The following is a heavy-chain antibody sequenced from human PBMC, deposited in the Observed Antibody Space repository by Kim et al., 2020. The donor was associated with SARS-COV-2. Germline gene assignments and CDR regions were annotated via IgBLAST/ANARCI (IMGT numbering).Heavy chain of an antibody. CDR3: ARTRITMVRGVIPFDY. D-gene: IGHD3-10*01. J-gene: IGHJ4*02. V-gene: IGHV4-34*01. Sequence: LNSRVTISVNTSKSQFSLKLSSVTAADTAVYYCARTRITMVRGVIPFDYWGQGTLVTVSS.